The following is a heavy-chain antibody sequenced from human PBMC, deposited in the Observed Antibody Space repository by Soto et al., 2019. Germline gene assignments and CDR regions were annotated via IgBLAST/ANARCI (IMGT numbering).Heavy chain of an antibody. Sequence: GGSLRLSCAASGFTFSNAWMNWVRQAPGKGLEWVGRIKSKTDGGTTDYAAPVKGRFTISRDDSKNTLYLQMNSLKTEDTAVYYCARDASNDFWRRYYDYWGQGTLVTVSS. J-gene: IGHJ4*02. CDR2: IKSKTDGGTT. D-gene: IGHD3-3*01. V-gene: IGHV3-15*07. CDR1: GFTFSNAW. CDR3: ARDASNDFWRRYYDY.